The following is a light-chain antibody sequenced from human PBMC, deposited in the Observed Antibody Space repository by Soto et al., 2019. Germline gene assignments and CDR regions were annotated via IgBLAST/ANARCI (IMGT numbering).Light chain of an antibody. V-gene: IGKV3-11*01. J-gene: IGKJ1*01. CDR2: DAS. CDR3: QQYGSSGT. CDR1: QSVSIY. Sequence: EIVLTQSPATLSLSPGERATLSCRASQSVSIYLAWYQQKPGPAPRLLIYDASNRATGIPARFRGSGSGTDFTLTISNLEPEDFAVYYCQQYGSSGTFGQGTMVDI.